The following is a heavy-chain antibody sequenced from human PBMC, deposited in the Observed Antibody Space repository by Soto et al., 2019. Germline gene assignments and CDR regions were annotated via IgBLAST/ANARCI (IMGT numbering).Heavy chain of an antibody. Sequence: SETLSLTCAVYGGSFSGYYWSWIRQPPGKGLEWIGEINHSGSTNYNPSLKSRVTISVDTSKNQFSLKLSSVTAADTAVYYCARFNDGSGSYYFDYWGQGTLVTVSS. CDR3: ARFNDGSGSYYFDY. CDR1: GGSFSGYY. J-gene: IGHJ4*02. CDR2: INHSGST. V-gene: IGHV4-34*01. D-gene: IGHD3-10*01.